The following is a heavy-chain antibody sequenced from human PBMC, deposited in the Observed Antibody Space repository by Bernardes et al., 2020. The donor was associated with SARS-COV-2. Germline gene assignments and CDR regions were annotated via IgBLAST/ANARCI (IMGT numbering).Heavy chain of an antibody. CDR1: GYTLTELS. D-gene: IGHD4-17*01. V-gene: IGHV1-24*01. CDR3: ATGPPTVTPYRGNWFDP. Sequence: ASVKVSCKVSGYTLTELSMHWVRQAPGKGLEWMGGFDPEDGETIYAQKFQGRVTMTEDTSTDTAYMELSSLRSEDTAVYYCATGPPTVTPYRGNWFDPWGQGTLVTVSS. CDR2: FDPEDGET. J-gene: IGHJ5*02.